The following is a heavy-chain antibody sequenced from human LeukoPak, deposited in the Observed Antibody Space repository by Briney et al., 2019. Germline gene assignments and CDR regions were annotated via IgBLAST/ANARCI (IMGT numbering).Heavy chain of an antibody. V-gene: IGHV4-30-4*01. CDR3: ARGLGSSWYGD. Sequence: SETLSLTCTVSAGSISSGDYYWTWIRQPPGKGLEWIGYIYYSGSTYCNPSLKSRLIISVDTSKNQFSLKLSSVTAADTAVYYCARGLGSSWYGDWGQGTLVTVSS. J-gene: IGHJ4*02. CDR1: AGSISSGDYY. D-gene: IGHD6-13*01. CDR2: IYYSGST.